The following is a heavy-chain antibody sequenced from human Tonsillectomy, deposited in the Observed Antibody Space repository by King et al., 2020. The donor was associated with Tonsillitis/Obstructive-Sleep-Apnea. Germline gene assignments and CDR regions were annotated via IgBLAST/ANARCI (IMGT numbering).Heavy chain of an antibody. V-gene: IGHV3-30*04. Sequence: VQLVESGGGVVQPGRSLRLSCAASGFNFSSYAMHWVRQAPGKGLVWVAVISDDGSKKYYADSVKGRFTFSRDKSKNTLYLRMNSLTTEDAAVYYCARGEYDPYYFDYWGLGTLVTVSS. D-gene: IGHD1-1*01. CDR1: GFNFSSYA. CDR2: ISDDGSKK. CDR3: ARGEYDPYYFDY. J-gene: IGHJ4*02.